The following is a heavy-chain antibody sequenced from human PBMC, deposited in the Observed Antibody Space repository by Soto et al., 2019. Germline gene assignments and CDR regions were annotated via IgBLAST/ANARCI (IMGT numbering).Heavy chain of an antibody. D-gene: IGHD3-10*01. CDR1: GYTFTSYG. CDR2: ISAYNGNT. J-gene: IGHJ4*02. CDR3: QRWIDYDGPGDY. Sequence: QVQLVQSGAEVKKPGASVKVSCKASGYTFTSYGISWVRQAPGQGLEWMGWISAYNGNTNYAQKLQGRVTMTTPSSTCTGYLELRSLNSAYTAVYYCQRWIDYDGPGDYCGQGTLVTVSA. V-gene: IGHV1-18*01.